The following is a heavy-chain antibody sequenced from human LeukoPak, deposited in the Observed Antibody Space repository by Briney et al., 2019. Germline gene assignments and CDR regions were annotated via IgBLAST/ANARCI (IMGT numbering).Heavy chain of an antibody. D-gene: IGHD1-26*01. CDR1: GYTLTSHK. CDR3: ARDAGTYSVDY. Sequence: GASVQVSCKASGYTLTSHKMHWVRQAPGQGLEWMGIIKPSSGSTVYAQKFQGRVTMTRDTSTGTVYMELSSLTYVDTAVYYCARDAGTYSVDYWGQGTRVTVTS. J-gene: IGHJ4*02. CDR2: IKPSSGST. V-gene: IGHV1-46*01.